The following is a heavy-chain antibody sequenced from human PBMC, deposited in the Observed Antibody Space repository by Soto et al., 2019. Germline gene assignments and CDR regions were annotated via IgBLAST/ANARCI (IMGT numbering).Heavy chain of an antibody. D-gene: IGHD5-18*01. J-gene: IGHJ3*02. CDR1: GGSISSGDYY. Sequence: PSETLSLTCTVSGGSISSGDYYWSWIRQPPGKGLEWIGYIYYSGSTYYNPSLKSRVTISVDTSKNQFSLKLSSVTAADTAVYYCARVDTSYPRGFAAFDIWGQGTMVTVSS. V-gene: IGHV4-30-4*01. CDR2: IYYSGST. CDR3: ARVDTSYPRGFAAFDI.